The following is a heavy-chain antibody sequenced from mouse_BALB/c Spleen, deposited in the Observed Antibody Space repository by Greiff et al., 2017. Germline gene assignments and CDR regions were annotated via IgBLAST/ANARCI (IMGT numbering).Heavy chain of an antibody. V-gene: IGHV3-6*02. J-gene: IGHJ2*01. CDR2: ISYDGSN. CDR3: ARDDGENFDY. Sequence: ESGPGLVKPSQSLSLTCSVTGYSITSGYYWNWIRQFPGNKLEWMGYISYDGSNNYNPSLKNRISITRDTSKNQFFLKLNSVTTEDTATYYCARDDGENFDYWGQGTTLTVSS. CDR1: GYSITSGYY.